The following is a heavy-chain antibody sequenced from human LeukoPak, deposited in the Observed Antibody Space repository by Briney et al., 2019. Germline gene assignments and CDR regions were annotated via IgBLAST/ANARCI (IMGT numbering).Heavy chain of an antibody. D-gene: IGHD3-22*01. CDR3: ASNKYHFDSSGYYIDY. J-gene: IGHJ4*02. CDR2: IYYSGGT. CDR1: GGSISSGSYY. Sequence: SETLSLTCTVSGGSISSGSYYWGWIRQPPGKGLEWIGSIYYSGGTYYNPSLKSRVTISVDRSKNQFSLKLYSVTAADTAVYYCASNKYHFDSSGYYIDYWGQGTLVTVSS. V-gene: IGHV4-39*01.